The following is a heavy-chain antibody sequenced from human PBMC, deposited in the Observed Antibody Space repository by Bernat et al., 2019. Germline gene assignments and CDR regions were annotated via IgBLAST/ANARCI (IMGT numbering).Heavy chain of an antibody. CDR2: IYYSGRT. J-gene: IGHJ4*02. Sequence: QVQLQESGPGLVKPSQTLSLTCTVSGGSISSGDYYWSWIRQPPGKGLEWIGYIYYSGRTYYNPSLKSRVTISVDPSKTQFSLKLSAVTAADTAVYYCARVRDGDLNFDYWGQGTLVTVSS. CDR1: GGSISSGDYY. V-gene: IGHV4-30-4*01. CDR3: ARVRDGDLNFDY. D-gene: IGHD4-17*01.